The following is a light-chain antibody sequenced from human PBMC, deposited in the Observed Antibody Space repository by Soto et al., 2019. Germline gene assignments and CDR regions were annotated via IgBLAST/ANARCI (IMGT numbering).Light chain of an antibody. J-gene: IGKJ3*01. CDR3: QRYGLSPPFS. V-gene: IGKV3-20*01. CDR2: ATS. CDR1: QSLNRNY. Sequence: EIVLTQSPGTLSLSPGERASLSCRASQSLNRNYVAWYQQKVGQAPRLLIYATSGKATGIPDRFRGSGSGTEFNLTIAILEPEDFAVYYCQRYGLSPPFSFGPGTKVEIK.